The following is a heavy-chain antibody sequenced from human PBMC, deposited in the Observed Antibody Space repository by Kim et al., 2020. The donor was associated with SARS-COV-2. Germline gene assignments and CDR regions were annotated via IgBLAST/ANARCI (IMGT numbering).Heavy chain of an antibody. D-gene: IGHD1-26*01. CDR2: IIPKSGGT. J-gene: IGHJ4*02. CDR1: GYIFTDYY. CDR3: ATLGAKDFDY. Sequence: ASVKVSCKASGYIFTDYYMHWVRQAPGQGLEFMGWIIPKSGGTSYAQKFRGRVTMTRDTSSSTAYMELTRLKSDDTAIYYCATLGAKDFDYWGQGTLDTVSS. V-gene: IGHV1-2*02.